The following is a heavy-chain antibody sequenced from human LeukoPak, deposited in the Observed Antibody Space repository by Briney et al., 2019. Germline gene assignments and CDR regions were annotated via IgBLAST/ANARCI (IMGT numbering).Heavy chain of an antibody. CDR3: AKDRGYSSSWGPQYYFDY. Sequence: TGGSLRLSCAASGFTFSSYAMSWVRQAPGKGLEWVSAISCSGGSTYYADSVKGRFTISRDNSKNTLYLQMNSLRAEDAAVYYCAKDRGYSSSWGPQYYFDYWGQGTLVTVSS. CDR2: ISCSGGST. J-gene: IGHJ4*02. CDR1: GFTFSSYA. V-gene: IGHV3-23*01. D-gene: IGHD6-13*01.